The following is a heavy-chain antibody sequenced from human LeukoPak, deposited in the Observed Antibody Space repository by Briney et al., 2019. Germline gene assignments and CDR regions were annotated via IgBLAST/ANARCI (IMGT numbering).Heavy chain of an antibody. CDR1: GFTFSNAW. J-gene: IGHJ4*02. Sequence: PGGSLRLSCAASGFTFSNAWMSWVRQAPGKGLEWVGRIKSKTDGGTTDYAAPVKGRFTISRDDSKNTLYLQMNSLKTEDTAVYYCTTVYPSAAETCTNGVCYTGYYYWGQGTLVTVSS. D-gene: IGHD2-8*01. V-gene: IGHV3-15*01. CDR3: TTVYPSAAETCTNGVCYTGYYY. CDR2: IKSKTDGGTT.